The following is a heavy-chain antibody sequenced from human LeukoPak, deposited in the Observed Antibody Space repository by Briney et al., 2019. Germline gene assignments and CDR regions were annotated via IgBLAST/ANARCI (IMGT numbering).Heavy chain of an antibody. V-gene: IGHV3-23*01. Sequence: PGGSLRLSCAASGFAFSTYAVSWVRQAPGKGLEWVSAISASGSSTFYADSVKGRFTISRDNSKNTLYLQMNSLRAEDTAVYYCAKTSGSGNYYYYYYGMDAWGQGTTVTVSS. CDR1: GFAFSTYA. CDR3: AKTSGSGNYYYYYYGMDA. CDR2: ISASGSST. J-gene: IGHJ6*02. D-gene: IGHD3-10*01.